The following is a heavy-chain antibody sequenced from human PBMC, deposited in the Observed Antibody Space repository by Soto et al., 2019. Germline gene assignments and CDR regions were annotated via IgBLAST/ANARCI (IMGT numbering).Heavy chain of an antibody. D-gene: IGHD1-26*01. CDR1: GYSFTSLD. CDR3: ARGVSAGVDY. Sequence: ASVKVSCKASGYSFTSLDIHWVRQTAGQGLEWMGWMEPSTGRTGYAQKFQGRVTMTRDTSISTAYMELTTLTSDDTAFYYCARGVSAGVDYWGQGTLVTVSS. CDR2: MEPSTGRT. J-gene: IGHJ4*02. V-gene: IGHV1-8*01.